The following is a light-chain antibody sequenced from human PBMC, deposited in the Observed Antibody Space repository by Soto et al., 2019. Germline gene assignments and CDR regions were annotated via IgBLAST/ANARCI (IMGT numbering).Light chain of an antibody. Sequence: EIVLTQSPGTLPLSPGERATPSCRASQSVSSSYLAWYQQKPGQAPRLLIYGASSRATGIPDRFSGSGSGTDFTLTISRLEPEDFAVYYCQQYGSSPKTFGQGTKVDIK. CDR1: QSVSSSY. V-gene: IGKV3-20*01. J-gene: IGKJ1*01. CDR2: GAS. CDR3: QQYGSSPKT.